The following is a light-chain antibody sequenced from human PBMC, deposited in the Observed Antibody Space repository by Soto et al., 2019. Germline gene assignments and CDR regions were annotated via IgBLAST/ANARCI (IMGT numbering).Light chain of an antibody. Sequence: DIQMTQSPSTLSASVGDRVAITCRASQDIRSWVAWYQQRPGKAPKLLIYDASRLKSGVPPRFSGSGSGTEFTLTISSLQPDDFATYYCHQYNSFSPWTFGQGTKVEIK. J-gene: IGKJ1*01. CDR1: QDIRSW. CDR2: DAS. CDR3: HQYNSFSPWT. V-gene: IGKV1-5*01.